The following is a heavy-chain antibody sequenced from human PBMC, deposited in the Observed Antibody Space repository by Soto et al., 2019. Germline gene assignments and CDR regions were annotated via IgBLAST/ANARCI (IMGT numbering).Heavy chain of an antibody. D-gene: IGHD5-18*01. V-gene: IGHV1-69*01. Sequence: FSCKASGGTFSSYAISWVRQAPGQGLEWMGGIIPIFGTANYAQKFQGRVTITADESTSTAYMELSSLRSEDTAVYYCARDLSGYSYGQLDYWGQGTLVTVSS. J-gene: IGHJ4*02. CDR2: IIPIFGTA. CDR3: ARDLSGYSYGQLDY. CDR1: GGTFSSYA.